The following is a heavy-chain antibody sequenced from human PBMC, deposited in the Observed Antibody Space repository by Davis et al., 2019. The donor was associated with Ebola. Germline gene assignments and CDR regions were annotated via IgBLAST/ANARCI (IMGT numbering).Heavy chain of an antibody. CDR2: ISAYNGNT. J-gene: IGHJ2*01. Sequence: ASVKVSCKASGYTFTSYGISWVRQAPGQGLEWMGWISAYNGNTNYAQKLQGRVTMTTDTSTSTAYMELRSLRSDDTAVYYCARFKLPGWTNWYFDLWGRGTLVTVSS. CDR1: GYTFTSYG. V-gene: IGHV1-18*01. CDR3: ARFKLPGWTNWYFDL. D-gene: IGHD6-19*01.